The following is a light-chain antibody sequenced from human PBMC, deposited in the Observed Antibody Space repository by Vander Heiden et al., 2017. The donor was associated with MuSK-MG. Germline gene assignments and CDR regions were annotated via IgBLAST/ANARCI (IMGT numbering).Light chain of an antibody. Sequence: EIVLTHSTATLSLSPGERATLSCRASQYINNYLAWSQQTPGQAPRLLIYDASNRDTGVPARFSGSGSGTDFTLNISSLEPEAFAVYYCQQRGSWPITFGGGTKVEI. CDR1: QYINNY. V-gene: IGKV3-11*01. J-gene: IGKJ4*01. CDR3: QQRGSWPIT. CDR2: DAS.